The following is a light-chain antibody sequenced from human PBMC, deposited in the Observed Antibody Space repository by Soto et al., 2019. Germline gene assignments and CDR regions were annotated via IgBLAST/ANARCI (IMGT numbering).Light chain of an antibody. CDR1: SSNIGAGYD. CDR3: QSYDSSLSGVV. CDR2: GNS. V-gene: IGLV1-40*01. J-gene: IGLJ2*01. Sequence: QSVLTQPPSVSGAPGQRVTISWTGSSSNIGAGYDVHWYQQLPGTAPKLLIYGNSNRPSGVPDRFSGSKSGTSASLAITGLQAEDEADYYCQSYDSSLSGVVFGGGTKLTVL.